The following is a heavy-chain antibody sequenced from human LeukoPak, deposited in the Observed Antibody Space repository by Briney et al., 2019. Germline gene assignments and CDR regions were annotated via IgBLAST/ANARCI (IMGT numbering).Heavy chain of an antibody. CDR2: IYYSGST. Sequence: SETLSLTCTVSGGSISSYYWSWIRQPPGKGLEWIGYIYYSGSTNYNPSLKSRVTISVDTSKNQFSLKLSSVTAADTAVYYCARTAMENYYYYYYMDVWGKGTTVTVSS. CDR1: GGSISSYY. D-gene: IGHD5-18*01. J-gene: IGHJ6*03. CDR3: ARTAMENYYYYYYMDV. V-gene: IGHV4-59*12.